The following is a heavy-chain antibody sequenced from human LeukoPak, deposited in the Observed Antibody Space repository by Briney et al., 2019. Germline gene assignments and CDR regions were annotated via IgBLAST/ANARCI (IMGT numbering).Heavy chain of an antibody. CDR3: ARVRGITTSRRAFIVDYQYYGVDV. CDR1: GDTVTNNGVA. CDR2: VDYSTKWYE. J-gene: IGHJ6*02. D-gene: IGHD3-10*01. V-gene: IGHV6-1*01. Sequence: SQPLSLTCAISGDTVTNNGVAWNWNTPSPAMDLEWLGRVDYSTKWYEDYAESVKSRITINPDTSKHQFYLQLNSVAPADTAIYYCARVRGITTSRRAFIVDYQYYGVDVWGQGTTVTVSS.